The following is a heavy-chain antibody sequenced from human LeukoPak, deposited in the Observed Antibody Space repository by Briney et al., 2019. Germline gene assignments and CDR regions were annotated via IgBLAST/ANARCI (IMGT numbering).Heavy chain of an antibody. D-gene: IGHD4-17*01. CDR1: GFTFSSYA. V-gene: IGHV3-23*01. Sequence: GGSLRLSCAASGFTFSSYAMSWVRQAPGKELEWVSAISGSGGSTYYADSVKGRFTISRDNSKNTLYLQMNSLRAEDTAVYYCAKDEGHDYGARGWGQGTLVTVSS. CDR2: ISGSGGST. CDR3: AKDEGHDYGARG. J-gene: IGHJ4*02.